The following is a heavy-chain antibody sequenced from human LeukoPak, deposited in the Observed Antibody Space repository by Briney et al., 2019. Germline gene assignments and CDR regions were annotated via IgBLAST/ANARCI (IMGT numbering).Heavy chain of an antibody. CDR3: ARDWAERVD. Sequence: GGSLRLSCAASGFNFDAYYMNWVRQAPGKGPEWISYISRGSDSTSYADSVKGRFTVSRDNAKNTLYLQMTSLRAEDTAVYYCARDWAERVDWGQGTLVTVSS. J-gene: IGHJ4*02. D-gene: IGHD1-1*01. V-gene: IGHV3-11*06. CDR2: ISRGSDST. CDR1: GFNFDAYY.